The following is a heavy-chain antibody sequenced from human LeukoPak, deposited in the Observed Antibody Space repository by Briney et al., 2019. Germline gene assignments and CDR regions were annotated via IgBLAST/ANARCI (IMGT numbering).Heavy chain of an antibody. CDR2: ISAYNGDT. V-gene: IGHV1-18*03. D-gene: IGHD5-12*01. CDR3: ARDQSPRGYSGYDSPY. Sequence: GASVKVSCKASGDTFTSYGISWVRQAPGQRLEWMGWISAYNGDTNYAQKLQGRVTMTTDTSTSTAYMELRSLRSDDMAVYYCARDQSPRGYSGYDSPYWGQGTLVTVSS. J-gene: IGHJ4*02. CDR1: GDTFTSYG.